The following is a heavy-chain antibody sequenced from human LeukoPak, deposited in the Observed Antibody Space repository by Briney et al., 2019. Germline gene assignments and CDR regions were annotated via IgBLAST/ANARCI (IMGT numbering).Heavy chain of an antibody. J-gene: IGHJ4*02. CDR3: ARADYYDSSPNLDY. D-gene: IGHD3-22*01. CDR1: GLTFSSYW. Sequence: GGSLRLSCAASGLTFSSYWMSWVRQAPGKGLEWVANIKQDGSEKYYVDSVKGRFTISRDNAKNSLYLQMNSLRAEDTAVYYCARADYYDSSPNLDYWGQGTLVTVSS. CDR2: IKQDGSEK. V-gene: IGHV3-7*01.